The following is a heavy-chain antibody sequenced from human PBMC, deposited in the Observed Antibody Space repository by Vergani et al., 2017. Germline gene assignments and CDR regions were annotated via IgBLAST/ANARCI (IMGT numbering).Heavy chain of an antibody. CDR1: GGSISSGDYY. J-gene: IGHJ5*02. CDR3: ARVGHCYGLFDP. CDR2: IDYSGST. D-gene: IGHD2-21*01. V-gene: IGHV4-30-4*08. Sequence: QVQLQESGPGLVKPSQPLSLTCTVSGGSISSGDYYWSWIRQPPGKGLEWIGYIDYSGSTYYNPSLKSRVTISVDTSKNQFSLKLSSVTAADTAVYYCARVGHCYGLFDPWGQGTLVTVSS.